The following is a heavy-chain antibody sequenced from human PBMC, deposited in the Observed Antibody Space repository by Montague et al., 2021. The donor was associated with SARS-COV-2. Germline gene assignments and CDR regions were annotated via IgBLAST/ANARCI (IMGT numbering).Heavy chain of an antibody. J-gene: IGHJ6*03. CDR1: GGSFSTYS. D-gene: IGHD2-2*02. V-gene: IGHV4-34*01. CDR3: ARLGDGVLPSAILGVVPYYSYAYMDV. CDR2: IHHGGGT. Sequence: ETLSLTCAVHGGSFSTYSWNWIRQPPGKGLEWIGEIHHGGGTNYNPSLKSRVTISADTSKNQFSLKLTSVAAADTAVYYCARLGDGVLPSAILGVVPYYSYAYMDVWGKGTTVTVSS.